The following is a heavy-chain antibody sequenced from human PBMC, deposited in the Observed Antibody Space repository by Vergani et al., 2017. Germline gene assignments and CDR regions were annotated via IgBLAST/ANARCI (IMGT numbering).Heavy chain of an antibody. V-gene: IGHV3-23*01. J-gene: IGHJ4*02. Sequence: EVQLLESGGRLVQPGGSLRLSCAASGFTFRSYGMSWVRQAPGKGLEWVSAISGSGDYTYYADSVKGRFTISRDNSKNTLYLQMNSLRAEDTAVYYCTTETYSNSCHWGQGTLVTVSS. D-gene: IGHD4-11*01. CDR3: TTETYSNSCH. CDR1: GFTFRSYG. CDR2: ISGSGDYT.